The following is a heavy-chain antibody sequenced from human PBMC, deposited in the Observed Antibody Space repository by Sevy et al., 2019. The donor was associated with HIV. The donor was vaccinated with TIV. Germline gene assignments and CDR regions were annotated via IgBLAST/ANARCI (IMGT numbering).Heavy chain of an antibody. J-gene: IGHJ4*02. Sequence: GGSLRLSCAASGFTFSSYEMNWVRQAPGKGLEWVSYISSSGSTIYYADSVKGRFTISRDNAKNSLYLQMNSLRAEDTAVYYCARDPADYGGNSGGFDYWGQGTLVTVSS. CDR2: ISSSGSTI. CDR3: ARDPADYGGNSGGFDY. CDR1: GFTFSSYE. V-gene: IGHV3-48*03. D-gene: IGHD4-17*01.